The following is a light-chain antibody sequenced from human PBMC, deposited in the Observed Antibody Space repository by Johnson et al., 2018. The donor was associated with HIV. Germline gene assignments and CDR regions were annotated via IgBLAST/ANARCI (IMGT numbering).Light chain of an antibody. J-gene: IGLJ1*01. CDR2: DDI. Sequence: QSVLTQPPSVSAAPGQKVTISCSGSSSHIGNNYVSWYQHLPGTAPRLLIYDDITRPSGIPDRFSGPKSGTSATLGITGLQTGDEADYYCGTWDTSLSAGHVFGTGTKVTVL. V-gene: IGLV1-51*01. CDR3: GTWDTSLSAGHV. CDR1: SSHIGNNY.